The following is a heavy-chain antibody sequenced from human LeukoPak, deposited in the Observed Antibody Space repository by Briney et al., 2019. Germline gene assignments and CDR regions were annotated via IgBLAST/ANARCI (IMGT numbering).Heavy chain of an antibody. V-gene: IGHV4-39*01. Sequence: SETLSLTCTVSGDSISSSSSYWGWIRQPPGEGLEWIGSIYYSGSTYYNTSLKSRVTISVDTSKNQFSLRLSSVTAADTAVYYCARHHAHLLWFGKYYYYYYMDVWGKGTTVTISS. CDR2: IYYSGST. D-gene: IGHD3-10*01. J-gene: IGHJ6*03. CDR3: ARHHAHLLWFGKYYYYYYMDV. CDR1: GDSISSSSSY.